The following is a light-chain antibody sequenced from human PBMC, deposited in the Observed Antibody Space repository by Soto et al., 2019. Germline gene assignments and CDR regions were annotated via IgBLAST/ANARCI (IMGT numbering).Light chain of an antibody. CDR3: SSSTTSNTWV. V-gene: IGLV2-14*01. Sequence: QSALTQPASVSASPGQSITISCTGTSSDIGAYNYVSWYQQHPGKAPKLMIFEVNNRPSGVSNRFSGSKSGNTASLTVSGLQAEDEADYYCSSSTTSNTWVFGGGTKVTVL. CDR2: EVN. CDR1: SSDIGAYNY. J-gene: IGLJ3*02.